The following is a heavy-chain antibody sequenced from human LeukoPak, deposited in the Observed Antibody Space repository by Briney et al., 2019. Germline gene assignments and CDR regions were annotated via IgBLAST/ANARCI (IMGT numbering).Heavy chain of an antibody. J-gene: IGHJ5*02. CDR1: GYSINNYW. V-gene: IGHV5-51*01. CDR2: IYPSDSDI. CDR3: ARQEYCSGGSCYTWFDP. D-gene: IGHD2-15*01. Sequence: GESLNISGKCSGYSINNYWIGWVRQMPGKGLEWMGIIYPSDSDIRYSPSFQGQVTISADKSISTAYLQWSSLKASATAMYYCARQEYCSGGSCYTWFDPWGQGTLVTVSS.